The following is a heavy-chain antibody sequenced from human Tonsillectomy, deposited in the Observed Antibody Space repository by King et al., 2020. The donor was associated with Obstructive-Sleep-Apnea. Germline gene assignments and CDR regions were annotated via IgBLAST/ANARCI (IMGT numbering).Heavy chain of an antibody. Sequence: QLQESGPGLVKPSETLSLTCTVSSGSISSYYWSWIRQPPGKGLEWIGYIYYSGSTTYNPSLKSRVTISIDTSKNQFSLMLSSVTAADTAVYYCAGHNEYGGNADYFDYWGQGTLVTVSS. D-gene: IGHD4-23*01. CDR2: IYYSGST. V-gene: IGHV4-59*08. CDR3: AGHNEYGGNADYFDY. J-gene: IGHJ4*02. CDR1: SGSISSYY.